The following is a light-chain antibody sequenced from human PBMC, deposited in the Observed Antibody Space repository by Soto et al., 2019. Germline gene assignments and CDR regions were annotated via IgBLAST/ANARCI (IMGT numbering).Light chain of an antibody. Sequence: QSVLTQPASVSGSPGQSITISCTGTSSDVGANIFVSWYQQHPGKVPKLMIYTVSSRPSGVSQRFSGSKSGNTASLTISGLQAEDEADYCCSSFTTDSTYVFGTGTKLTVL. V-gene: IGLV2-14*01. J-gene: IGLJ1*01. CDR2: TVS. CDR1: SSDVGANIF. CDR3: SSFTTDSTYV.